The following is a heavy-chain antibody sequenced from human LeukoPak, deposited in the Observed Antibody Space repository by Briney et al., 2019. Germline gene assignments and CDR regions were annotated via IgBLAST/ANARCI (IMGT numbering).Heavy chain of an antibody. V-gene: IGHV3-33*01. J-gene: IGHJ6*02. Sequence: GGSLRLSCAASGFTFSSYGMHWVRQAPGKGLEWVAVIWYDGSNKYYADSVKGRFTISRDNSKNTLYLQMNSLRAEDTAVYYCARDFYDFWSGDRSDYYYYGMDVWGQGTTVTVSS. D-gene: IGHD3-3*01. CDR1: GFTFSSYG. CDR3: ARDFYDFWSGDRSDYYYYGMDV. CDR2: IWYDGSNK.